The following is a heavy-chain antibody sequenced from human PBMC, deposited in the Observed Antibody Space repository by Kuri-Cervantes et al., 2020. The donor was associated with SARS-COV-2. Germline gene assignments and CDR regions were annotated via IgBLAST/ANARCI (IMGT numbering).Heavy chain of an antibody. CDR1: GGSVSSGSYY. CDR2: IYYSGST. Sequence: ESLKISCTVSGGSVSSGSYYWSWIRQPPGKGLEWIGYIYYSGSTNYNPSLKSRVTISVDTSKNQFSLKLSSVTAADTAVYYCARRACSSTSCYRALRAFDIWGQGTMVTVSS. V-gene: IGHV4-61*01. D-gene: IGHD2-2*01. J-gene: IGHJ3*02. CDR3: ARRACSSTSCYRALRAFDI.